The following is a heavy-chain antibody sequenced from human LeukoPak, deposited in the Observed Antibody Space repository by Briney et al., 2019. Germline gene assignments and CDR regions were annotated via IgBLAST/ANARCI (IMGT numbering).Heavy chain of an antibody. J-gene: IGHJ4*02. D-gene: IGHD3-10*01. CDR2: IYTSGST. CDR1: GGSISSYY. Sequence: SETLSLTCTVSGGSISSYYWSWIRQPAGKGLEWIVRIYTSGSTKYNSSLKSRVTMSVDTSKNQFSLKLSSVTAADTAVYYCARGFLGDYYGSGSYYVFDYWGQGTLVTVSS. CDR3: ARGFLGDYYGSGSYYVFDY. V-gene: IGHV4-4*07.